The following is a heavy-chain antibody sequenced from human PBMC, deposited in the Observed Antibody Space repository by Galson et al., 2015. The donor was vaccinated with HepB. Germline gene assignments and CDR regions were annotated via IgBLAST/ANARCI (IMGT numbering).Heavy chain of an antibody. CDR3: ARSVSWAFDN. CDR1: GFSFSIYS. CDR2: MTSDTRTI. D-gene: IGHD2/OR15-2a*01. J-gene: IGHJ4*02. Sequence: SLRLSCAASGFSFSIYSMNWVRQAPGRGLVWVAYMTSDTRTIHYTDSVKGRFTISRDNAKNLLYLQMNSLRAEDTAVYYCARSVSWAFDNWGQGVLVTVSS. V-gene: IGHV3-48*04.